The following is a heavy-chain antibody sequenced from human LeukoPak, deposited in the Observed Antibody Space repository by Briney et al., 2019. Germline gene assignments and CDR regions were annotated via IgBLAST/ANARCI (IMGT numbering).Heavy chain of an antibody. J-gene: IGHJ4*02. Sequence: GGTLSLSCAASGFTFSSHGMSWVRKPPGKGLEWVSSICCSGDKTYYADFVRRRFIIPGDNSKSTIYLPRNSMTADDTAVYHCARTNGYYDLWGQGTMVIVSS. D-gene: IGHD3-22*01. V-gene: IGHV3-23*01. CDR2: ICCSGDKT. CDR3: ARTNGYYDL. CDR1: GFTFSSHG.